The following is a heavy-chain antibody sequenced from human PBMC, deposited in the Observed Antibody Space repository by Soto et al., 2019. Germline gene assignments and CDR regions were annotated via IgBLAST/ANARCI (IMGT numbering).Heavy chain of an antibody. CDR2: INIGKGNT. D-gene: IGHD2-21*01. J-gene: IGHJ4*02. CDR1: GYTFSTYI. Sequence: ASVKVSCKTSGYTFSTYIRYWMRQAPGQRLAWMGWINIGKGNTKYSEKFQDSVTFSRDTSASTAYMELSSLRSEYTAVYYCANRHCDDLCYHDYWGQGTPVTVSS. CDR3: ANRHCDDLCYHDY. V-gene: IGHV1-3*04.